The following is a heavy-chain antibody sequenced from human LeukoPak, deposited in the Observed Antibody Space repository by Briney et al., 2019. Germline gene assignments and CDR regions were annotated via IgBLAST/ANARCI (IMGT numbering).Heavy chain of an antibody. V-gene: IGHV3-23*01. CDR3: ARAPDPGSGTFDYYFYYMDV. J-gene: IGHJ6*03. CDR2: ISGSGGST. CDR1: GFTFRSYG. D-gene: IGHD3-10*01. Sequence: PGGSLRLSCAASGFTFRSYGMTWVRQAPGMGLEWVSAISGSGGSTYYADSVKGRFTTSRDNSKNTLFLEMNSLRPEDTAVYYCARAPDPGSGTFDYYFYYMDVWGKGTTVTVSS.